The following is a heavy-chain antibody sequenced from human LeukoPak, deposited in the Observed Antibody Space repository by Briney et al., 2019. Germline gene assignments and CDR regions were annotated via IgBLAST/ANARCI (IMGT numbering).Heavy chain of an antibody. CDR3: ARCVGTNWSYFFDY. CDR2: IYGGGVT. D-gene: IGHD5-24*01. V-gene: IGHV4-59*01. Sequence: SETLSLTCTVSGGSISSFHWNWLRQSPGRGLEWIGYIYGGGVTNYNPSLRFRVTMSIDTSKNKFSLNLKSVTAEDTAVYYCARCVGTNWSYFFDYWGQGTLVTVSS. CDR1: GGSISSFH. J-gene: IGHJ4*02.